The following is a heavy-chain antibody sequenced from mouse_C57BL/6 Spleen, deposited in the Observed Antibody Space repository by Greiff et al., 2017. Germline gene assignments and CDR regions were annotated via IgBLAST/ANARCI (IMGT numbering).Heavy chain of an antibody. V-gene: IGHV6-3*01. CDR2: IRLKSDNYAT. CDR1: GFTFSNYW. CDR3: TDGPPGAY. D-gene: IGHD1-1*02. Sequence: EVQLVESGGGLVQPGGSMKLSCVASGFTFSNYWMNWVRQSPEKGLEWVAQIRLKSDNYATHYAESVKGRFTISRDDYKSSVYLQMNNLRAEDTGIYYCTDGPPGAYWGQGTLVTVSA. J-gene: IGHJ3*01.